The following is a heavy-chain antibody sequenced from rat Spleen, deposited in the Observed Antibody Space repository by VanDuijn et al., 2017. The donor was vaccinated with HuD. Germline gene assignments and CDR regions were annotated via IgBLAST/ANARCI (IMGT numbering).Heavy chain of an antibody. CDR3: ARHDTTESRFDY. CDR2: ISTRGGST. V-gene: IGHV5S23*01. Sequence: EVQLVESGGGLVQPGRSLKLSCAASGFTFNNYDMAWVRQAPTKGLEWVATISTRGGSTYYRDSVKGRFTIYRDKENGTLSLQMDSLRSEATATYYCARHDTTESRFDYWGQGVMVTVSS. J-gene: IGHJ2*01. D-gene: IGHD1-6*01. CDR1: GFTFNNYD.